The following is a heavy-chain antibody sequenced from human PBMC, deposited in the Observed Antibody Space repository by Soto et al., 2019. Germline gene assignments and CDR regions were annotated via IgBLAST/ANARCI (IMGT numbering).Heavy chain of an antibody. CDR2: IYYSGST. J-gene: IGHJ6*03. V-gene: IGHV4-39*01. CDR3: ARLLSVSGSYLLKTYYYYYRDV. CDR1: GGSISSSSYY. Sequence: SETLSLTCTVSGGSISSSSYYWGWIRQPPGKGLEWIGSIYYSGSTYYNPSLKSRVTISVDTSKNRFSLKLSSVTAADTAVYYCARLLSVSGSYLLKTYYYYYRDVWGKGTTVTVSS. D-gene: IGHD3-10*01.